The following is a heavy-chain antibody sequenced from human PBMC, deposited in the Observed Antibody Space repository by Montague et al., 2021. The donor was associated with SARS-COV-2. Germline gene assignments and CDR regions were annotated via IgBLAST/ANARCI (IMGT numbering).Heavy chain of an antibody. J-gene: IGHJ4*02. V-gene: IGHV4-39*07. Sequence: SETLSLTCAVSGGSVSDTDYYWGWVRRPPGKGLEWVGEVFHTGSTNYNPSLKSRVTISVDKSKNQFSLKLSSVTAADTAVYYCARDFLGAIGSGAGYWGQGTLVTVSS. D-gene: IGHD5-12*01. CDR2: VFHTGST. CDR3: ARDFLGAIGSGAGY. CDR1: GGSVSDTDY.